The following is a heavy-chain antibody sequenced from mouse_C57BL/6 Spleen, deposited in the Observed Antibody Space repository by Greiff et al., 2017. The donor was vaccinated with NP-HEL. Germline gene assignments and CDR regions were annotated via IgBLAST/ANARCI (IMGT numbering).Heavy chain of an antibody. D-gene: IGHD1-1*01. CDR1: GYTFTDYN. CDR3: ARGLRYPWYFDV. J-gene: IGHJ1*03. CDR2: INPNNGGT. Sequence: VQLQQSGPELVKPGASVKIPCKASGYTFTDYNMDWVKQSHGKSLEWIGDINPNNGGTIYNQKFKGKATLTVDKSSSTAYMELRSLTSEDTAVYYCARGLRYPWYFDVWGTGTTVTVSS. V-gene: IGHV1-18*01.